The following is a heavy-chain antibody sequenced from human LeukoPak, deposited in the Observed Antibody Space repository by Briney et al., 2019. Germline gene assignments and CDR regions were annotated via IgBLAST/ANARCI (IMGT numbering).Heavy chain of an antibody. CDR1: GFTFSTYW. V-gene: IGHV3-74*01. J-gene: IGHJ1*01. CDR3: PRALGAM. CDR2: INGDGSRT. Sequence: PGGSLRLSCAASGFTFSTYWMHWVRQAPGKGLVWVGRINGDGSRTNYADSVKGGFTVSTDNAKNTLYMQMNGLRAEDTALYYCPRALGAMRGEGTLVTVS.